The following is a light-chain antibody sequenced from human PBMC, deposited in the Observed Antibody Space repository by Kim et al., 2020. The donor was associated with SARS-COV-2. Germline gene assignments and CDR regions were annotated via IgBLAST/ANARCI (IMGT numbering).Light chain of an antibody. CDR1: SSNIGSNS. Sequence: ELTQPPSASGTPGQTVIISCSGRSSNIGSNSVHWYQQLPGTAPRLLIYKTDQRPSGVPVRFSASKSGTSASLAISGLQSEDEADYYCAAWSDSLNGFYAFGTGTKVTVL. CDR2: KTD. J-gene: IGLJ1*01. CDR3: AAWSDSLNGFYA. V-gene: IGLV1-44*01.